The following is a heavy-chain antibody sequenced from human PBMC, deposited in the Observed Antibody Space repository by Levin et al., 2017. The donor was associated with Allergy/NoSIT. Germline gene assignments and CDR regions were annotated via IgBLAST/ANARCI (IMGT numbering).Heavy chain of an antibody. D-gene: IGHD3/OR15-3a*01. CDR1: GFTFSSYG. CDR3: AKQLGTAYSLPHLDS. J-gene: IGHJ4*02. V-gene: IGHV3-30*18. Sequence: GGSLRLSCAASGFTFSSYGMSWVRQAPGKGLEWLALISFDGGDRSYADSVKGRFTISRDDSKNSVYLQMNGLRAEDTAVYYCAKQLGTAYSLPHLDSWGQGALVTVSS. CDR2: ISFDGGDR.